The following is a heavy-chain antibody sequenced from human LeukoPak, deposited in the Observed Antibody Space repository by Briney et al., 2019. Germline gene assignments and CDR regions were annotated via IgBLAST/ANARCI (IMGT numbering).Heavy chain of an antibody. CDR1: GFTFSSYE. Sequence: GGSLRLSCVASGFTFSSYEMNWVRQAPGKGLEWLSYIGSSDSTTHYADSVKGRFTISRDNAKNSLYLQMNSLRVEDTAVYYCARDRYMMTAGGGVAYYYMDVWGKGTTVTISS. V-gene: IGHV3-48*03. CDR2: IGSSDSTT. CDR3: ARDRYMMTAGGGVAYYYMDV. D-gene: IGHD6-13*01. J-gene: IGHJ6*03.